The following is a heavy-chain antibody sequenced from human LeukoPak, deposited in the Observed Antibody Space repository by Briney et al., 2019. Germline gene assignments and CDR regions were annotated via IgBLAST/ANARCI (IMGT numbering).Heavy chain of an antibody. D-gene: IGHD3-22*01. Sequence: ASVKVSCKASGYTFTGYYMHWVRQAPGQGLEWMGWINPNSGGTNYAQKFQGRVTMTRDTSISTAYIELSRLRSDDTAVYYCASLNYYDSSGYYEGDYWGQGTLVTVSS. V-gene: IGHV1-2*02. CDR1: GYTFTGYY. J-gene: IGHJ4*02. CDR2: INPNSGGT. CDR3: ASLNYYDSSGYYEGDY.